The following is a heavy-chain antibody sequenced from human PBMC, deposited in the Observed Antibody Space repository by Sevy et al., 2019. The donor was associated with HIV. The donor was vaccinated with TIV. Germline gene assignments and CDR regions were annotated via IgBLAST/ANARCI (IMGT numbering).Heavy chain of an antibody. CDR2: ISSSSNYI. D-gene: IGHD2-2*01. V-gene: IGHV3-21*01. J-gene: IGHJ4*02. Sequence: GGSLRLSCVVSGFTFSKYPMNWVRQAPGKGLEWVSSISSSSNYIYYGDSVKGRFTISRDNAKNSLYLQMNSLRAEDEAVYYCARDGGCSSTACLLYFDYWGQGTLVTVSS. CDR1: GFTFSKYP. CDR3: ARDGGCSSTACLLYFDY.